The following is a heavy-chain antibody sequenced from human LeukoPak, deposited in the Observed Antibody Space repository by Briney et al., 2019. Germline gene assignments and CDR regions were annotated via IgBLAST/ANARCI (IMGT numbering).Heavy chain of an antibody. CDR3: AKGNGYSYEFYFDY. D-gene: IGHD5-18*01. Sequence: PGGSLRLSCAASGFIFDDYAMHWVRQAPGKGLGWVSGISWNSGTIGYADSVKGRFTISRDNAKNSLYLQMNNLRAEDTALYYCAKGNGYSYEFYFDYWSQGILVTVSS. CDR2: ISWNSGTI. CDR1: GFIFDDYA. J-gene: IGHJ4*02. V-gene: IGHV3-9*01.